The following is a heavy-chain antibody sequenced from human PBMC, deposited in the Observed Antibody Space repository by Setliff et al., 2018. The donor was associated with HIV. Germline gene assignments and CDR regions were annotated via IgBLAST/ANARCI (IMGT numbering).Heavy chain of an antibody. CDR1: GFTFSNAW. Sequence: PGGSLRLSCAASGFTFSNAWMNWVRQAPGKGLEWVGRIKSELDGGTTDSAAPVNGRFTISRDDSENILYLDMNSLKTEDTGVYYCTTAPVVLTLVTDAFHVWGQGTLVTVSS. CDR2: IKSELDGGTT. D-gene: IGHD2-21*02. CDR3: TTAPVVLTLVTDAFHV. J-gene: IGHJ3*01. V-gene: IGHV3-15*07.